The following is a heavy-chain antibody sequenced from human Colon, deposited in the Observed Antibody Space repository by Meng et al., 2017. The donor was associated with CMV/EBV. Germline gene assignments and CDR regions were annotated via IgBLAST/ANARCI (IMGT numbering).Heavy chain of an antibody. CDR1: GFTLGAFA. CDR2: YYGGTT. V-gene: IGHV3-23*01. CDR3: AKGLNSGSRYNAFDI. J-gene: IGHJ3*02. D-gene: IGHD3-22*01. Sequence: GGSLRLSCAAPGFTLGAFAMGWVRQAPGKGLEWVSSVYYGGTTHYADSVKGRFTISRDTSMDTLYLQLNNLRVEDTAVYYCAKGLNSGSRYNAFDILGQGTVVTVSS.